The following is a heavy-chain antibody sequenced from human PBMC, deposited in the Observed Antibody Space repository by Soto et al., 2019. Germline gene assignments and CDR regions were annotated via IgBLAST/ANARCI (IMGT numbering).Heavy chain of an antibody. J-gene: IGHJ6*02. Sequence: GGSLRLSCAASGFTFSSYDMHWVRQGTGQGLEWVSTIGIADNRYYLSSVEGRFTISRDDAENSVYLQMNSLKAGDTAVYYCARGAIPPGYGLDVWGQGTTVTVSS. CDR1: GFTFSSYD. V-gene: IGHV3-13*04. CDR2: IGIADNR. D-gene: IGHD2-2*02. CDR3: ARGAIPPGYGLDV.